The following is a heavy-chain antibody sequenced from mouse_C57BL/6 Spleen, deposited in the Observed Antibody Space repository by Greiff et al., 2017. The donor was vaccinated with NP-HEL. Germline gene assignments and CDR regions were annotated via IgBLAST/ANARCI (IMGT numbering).Heavy chain of an antibody. CDR1: GYTFTDYY. J-gene: IGHJ2*01. D-gene: IGHD1-2*01. CDR2: INPNNGGT. CDR3: ATPTAL. V-gene: IGHV1-26*01. Sequence: VQLQQSGPELVKPGASVKISCKASGYTFTDYYMNWVKQSHGKSLEWIGDINPNNGGTSYNQKFKGKATLTVDKSSSTAYMELRSLTSEDSAVYYCATPTALWGQGTTLTVSS.